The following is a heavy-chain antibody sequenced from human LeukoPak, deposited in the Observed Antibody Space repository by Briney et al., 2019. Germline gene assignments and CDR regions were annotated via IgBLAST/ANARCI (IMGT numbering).Heavy chain of an antibody. CDR3: ARARITIFGVVTSFNWFDP. Sequence: SETLSLTCTVSGGSISSGDYYWSWIRQPPGKGLEWIGYIYYSGSTYYNPSLKSRLTISVDTPKNQFSLKLSSVTAADTAVYYCARARITIFGVVTSFNWFDPWGQGTLVTVSS. V-gene: IGHV4-30-4*01. CDR2: IYYSGST. CDR1: GGSISSGDYY. J-gene: IGHJ5*02. D-gene: IGHD3-3*01.